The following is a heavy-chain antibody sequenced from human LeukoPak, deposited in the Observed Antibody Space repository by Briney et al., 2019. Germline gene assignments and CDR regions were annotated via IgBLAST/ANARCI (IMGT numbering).Heavy chain of an antibody. J-gene: IGHJ5*02. D-gene: IGHD3-10*01. CDR1: GSTFSGEW. CDR3: ARDVPRTSGP. Sequence: GGSLRLSCAASGSTFSGEWMHWVRRAPGRGLVWISHIDGNGRTTNYGDSVRGRFTVSRDNAKNTLYLQMNSLRAEDTAVYYRARDVPRTSGPWGQGTLVTVSS. V-gene: IGHV3-74*01. CDR2: IDGNGRTT.